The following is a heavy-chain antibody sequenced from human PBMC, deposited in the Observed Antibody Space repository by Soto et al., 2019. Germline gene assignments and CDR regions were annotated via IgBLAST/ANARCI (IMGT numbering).Heavy chain of an antibody. CDR1: GYTFSSYD. Sequence: QVQLVQSGAEVKKPGASVKVSCKASGYTFSSYDIIWVRQATGQGLEWMGWMNPNSGHAGFAQKFQGRVTLTRNTSISTAYMELSSLRSEDTAVYFCARRLSSSNYYYYLDVWGKGTTVTVSS. J-gene: IGHJ6*03. D-gene: IGHD6-6*01. CDR2: MNPNSGHA. CDR3: ARRLSSSNYYYYLDV. V-gene: IGHV1-8*01.